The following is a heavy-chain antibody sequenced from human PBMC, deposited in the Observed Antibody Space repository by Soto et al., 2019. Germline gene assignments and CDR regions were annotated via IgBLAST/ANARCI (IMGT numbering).Heavy chain of an antibody. CDR1: GGSISSGDYY. J-gene: IGHJ5*02. V-gene: IGHV4-30-4*01. Sequence: QVQLQESGPGLVKPSQTLSLTCTVSGGSISSGDYYWSWIRQPPGKGLEWIGYIYYSGSTYYNPSLKSLLTISVDTSKTQFSLRLSSVTAADTAVYYCARDLDDFWSGYPTCWFDPWGQGTLVTVSS. CDR2: IYYSGST. CDR3: ARDLDDFWSGYPTCWFDP. D-gene: IGHD3-3*01.